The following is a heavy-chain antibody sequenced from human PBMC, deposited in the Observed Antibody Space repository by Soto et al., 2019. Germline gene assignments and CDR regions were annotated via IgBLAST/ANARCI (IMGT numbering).Heavy chain of an antibody. V-gene: IGHV1-3*01. D-gene: IGHD3-3*01. J-gene: IGHJ4*02. CDR1: GYTFTMYA. Sequence: QVQLVQSGAEVKKPGASVRVSCEASGYTFTMYAIHWVRQAPGQRLEWMGWINAANGNTKSSQKFQGGVSITRDTSASTAYMELSSLRSEDTALYYCARDQRRDYDFWSGYSQGFDYWGQGTLVTVSS. CDR2: INAANGNT. CDR3: ARDQRRDYDFWSGYSQGFDY.